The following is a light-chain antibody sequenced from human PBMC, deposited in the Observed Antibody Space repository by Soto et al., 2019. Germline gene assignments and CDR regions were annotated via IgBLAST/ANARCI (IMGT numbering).Light chain of an antibody. CDR3: SSYTSSTTPV. Sequence: QSALTQPASVSGSPGQSITISCTGTNSDIGGYNYVSWYQQHPGKAPKLIIYEVIKRPSGVSNRFSGSKSGSTASLTISGLQAEDEADYYCSSYTSSTTPVFGGGTKLTVL. J-gene: IGLJ3*02. CDR1: NSDIGGYNY. CDR2: EVI. V-gene: IGLV2-14*01.